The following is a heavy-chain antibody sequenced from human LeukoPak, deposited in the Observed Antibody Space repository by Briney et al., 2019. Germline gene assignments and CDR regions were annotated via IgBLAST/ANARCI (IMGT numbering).Heavy chain of an antibody. D-gene: IGHD1-20*01. J-gene: IGHJ6*02. CDR1: GYTFTSYY. Sequence: GASVTVSCTASGYTFTSYYMHWVRQAPGQGLEWMGIINPSGGSTSYAQKFQGRVTMTRDTSTSTVYMELSSLRSEDTAVYYCARSITGYGMDVWGQGTTVTVSS. CDR2: INPSGGST. V-gene: IGHV1-46*01. CDR3: ARSITGYGMDV.